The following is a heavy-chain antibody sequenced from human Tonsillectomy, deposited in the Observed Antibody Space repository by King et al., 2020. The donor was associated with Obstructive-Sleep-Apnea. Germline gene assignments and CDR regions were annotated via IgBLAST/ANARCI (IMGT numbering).Heavy chain of an antibody. CDR2: IYHSGNT. CDR3: ARGVNWLTWFDP. CDR1: GGSISTGAYY. J-gene: IGHJ5*02. Sequence: QLQESGPGLVKPSQTLSLTCTVSGGSISTGAYYWSLIRQHPGKGLEWIGYIYHSGNTYYNPSLKSRLTISVDASKNQFSLKLSSVTAADTAVYYCARGVNWLTWFDPWGQGTLVTVSS. D-gene: IGHD3-9*01. V-gene: IGHV4-31*03.